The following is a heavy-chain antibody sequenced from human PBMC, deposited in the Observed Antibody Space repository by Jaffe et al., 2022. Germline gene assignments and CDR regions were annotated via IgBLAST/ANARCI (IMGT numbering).Heavy chain of an antibody. V-gene: IGHV3-21*01. CDR2: ISSSSSYI. CDR3: ASLIGDPDIAVAGPFDY. D-gene: IGHD6-19*01. CDR1: GFTFSSYS. J-gene: IGHJ4*02. Sequence: EVQLVESGGGLVKPGGSLRLSCAASGFTFSSYSMNWVRQAPGKGLEWVSSISSSSSYIYYADSVKGRFTISRDNAKNSLYLQMNSLRAEDTAVYYCASLIGDPDIAVAGPFDYWGQGTLVTVSS.